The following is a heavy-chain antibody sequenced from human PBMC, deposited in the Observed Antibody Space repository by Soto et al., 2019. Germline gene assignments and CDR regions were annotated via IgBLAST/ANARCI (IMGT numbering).Heavy chain of an antibody. J-gene: IGHJ6*02. Sequence: SVKVSCKASGGTFSSYAISWVRQAPGQGLEWMGGIIPIFGTANYAQKFQGRVTITADESTSTAYMELSSLRSEDTAVYYRARDGLFDFGVPETNYGMDVWGQGTTVTVSS. CDR2: IIPIFGTA. CDR1: GGTFSSYA. V-gene: IGHV1-69*13. D-gene: IGHD3-3*01. CDR3: ARDGLFDFGVPETNYGMDV.